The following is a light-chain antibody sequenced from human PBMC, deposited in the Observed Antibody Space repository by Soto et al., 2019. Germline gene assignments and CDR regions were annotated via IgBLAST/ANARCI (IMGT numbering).Light chain of an antibody. J-gene: IGLJ1*01. CDR1: GSDVGGYNY. CDR3: SSYTSSSTRV. V-gene: IGLV2-14*01. Sequence: SVLTQTASVSGSPGQSITISCTGTGSDVGGYNYVSWYQQHPGKAPKFMIYDVSNRPSGVSNRFSGSKSGNTASLTISGLQAEDEADYYCSSYTSSSTRVFGTGTKVTVL. CDR2: DVS.